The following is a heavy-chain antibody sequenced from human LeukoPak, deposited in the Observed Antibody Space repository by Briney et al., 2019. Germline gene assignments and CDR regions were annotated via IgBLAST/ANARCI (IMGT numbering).Heavy chain of an antibody. D-gene: IGHD3-10*01. CDR2: IIPIFGTA. V-gene: IGHV1-69*13. J-gene: IGHJ5*02. CDR3: ARVVRDVVGHNWFDP. CDR1: GGTFSSYA. Sequence: RASVKVSCKASGGTFSSYAISWVRQAPGQGLEWMGGIIPIFGTANYAQKFQGRVTITADESTSTAYMELSSLRSEDTAVYYCARVVRDVVGHNWFDPWGQGTLVTVSS.